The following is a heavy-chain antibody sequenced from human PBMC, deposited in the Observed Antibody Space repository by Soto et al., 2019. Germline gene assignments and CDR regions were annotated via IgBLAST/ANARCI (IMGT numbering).Heavy chain of an antibody. CDR2: ISPVFRTP. J-gene: IGHJ6*02. CDR3: ARDKGRQRLGGTYFYAMDV. CDR1: GGTFNTYA. Sequence: VPLVQSGAEVKKPGSSVKVSCKASGGTFNTYAFSWVRQAPGQGFEWMGGISPVFRTPDYARRLQGRVTIIADETTSTADMELSSLRSEDTAVYYCARDKGRQRLGGTYFYAMDVWGQGTTVTVSS. D-gene: IGHD5-12*01. V-gene: IGHV1-69*12.